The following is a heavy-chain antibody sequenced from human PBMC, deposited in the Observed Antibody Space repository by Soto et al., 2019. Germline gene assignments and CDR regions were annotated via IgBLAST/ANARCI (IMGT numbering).Heavy chain of an antibody. CDR1: GGSISTYY. CDR3: ARGRRASYFDY. Sequence: SETLSLTCTVSGGSISTYYWSWIRQPPGKGLEWIGYIYSSGSTNYNPSLESRVTISVDTSKNQFSLKLSSVTAADTAVYYCARGRRASYFDYWGQGTLVTVSS. V-gene: IGHV4-59*12. CDR2: IYSSGST. J-gene: IGHJ4*02.